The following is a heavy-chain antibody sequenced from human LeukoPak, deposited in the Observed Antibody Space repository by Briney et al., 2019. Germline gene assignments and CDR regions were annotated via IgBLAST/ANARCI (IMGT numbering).Heavy chain of an antibody. V-gene: IGHV4-59*12. J-gene: IGHJ3*02. CDR1: GGSISSYY. CDR3: ARDRESSGWYQGAFDI. CDR2: IYYSGST. D-gene: IGHD6-19*01. Sequence: SETLSLTCTVSGGSISSYYWSWIRQPPGKGLEWIGYIYYSGSTNYNPSLKRRVTISVDTSKNQFSLKLSSVTAADTAVYYCARDRESSGWYQGAFDIWGQGTMVTVSS.